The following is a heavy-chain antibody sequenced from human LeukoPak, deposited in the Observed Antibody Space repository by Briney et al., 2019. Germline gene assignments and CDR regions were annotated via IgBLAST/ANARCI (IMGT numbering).Heavy chain of an antibody. CDR1: GFTLSSYW. CDR3: AKEALVTTGASLN. D-gene: IGHD4-17*01. CDR2: INSDGSST. J-gene: IGHJ4*02. V-gene: IGHV3-74*01. Sequence: GGSLRLSCAASGFTLSSYWIHWVRQPPGKGLVWVSRINSDGSSTTYADSVKGRFTISRDNAKNTLYLQMNSLRAEDTAVYYCAKEALVTTGASLNWGQGTLVTVSS.